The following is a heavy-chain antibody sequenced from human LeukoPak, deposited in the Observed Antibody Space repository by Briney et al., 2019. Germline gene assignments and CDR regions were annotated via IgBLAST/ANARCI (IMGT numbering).Heavy chain of an antibody. CDR3: ASQVFVVVPAAQPDAFDI. D-gene: IGHD2-2*01. Sequence: GESLKISCKGSGYSFTSYWIGWVRQMPGKGLEWMGIIYPGDSDTRYSPSFQGQVTISADKSISTAYLQWSSLKASDTAMYYCASQVFVVVPAAQPDAFDIWGQGTMVTVSS. J-gene: IGHJ3*02. CDR1: GYSFTSYW. V-gene: IGHV5-51*01. CDR2: IYPGDSDT.